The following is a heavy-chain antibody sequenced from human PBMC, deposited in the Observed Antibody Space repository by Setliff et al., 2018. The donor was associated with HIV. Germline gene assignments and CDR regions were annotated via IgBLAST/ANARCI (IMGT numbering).Heavy chain of an antibody. CDR1: GYTFTRYA. V-gene: IGHV7-4-1*02. J-gene: IGHJ4*02. CDR2: INTNTGNP. CDR3: ARGLPPFYDFWSGYPLYY. Sequence: ASVKVSCKASGYTFTRYAMNWVRQAPGQGLEWRRWINTNTGNPTYAQGFTGRFVFSLDTSVSTAYLQISSLKAEDTAVYYCARGLPPFYDFWSGYPLYYWGQGTLVTVSS. D-gene: IGHD3-3*01.